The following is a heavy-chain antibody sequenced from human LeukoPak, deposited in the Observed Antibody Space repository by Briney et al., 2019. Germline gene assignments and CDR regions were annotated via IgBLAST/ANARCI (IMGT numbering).Heavy chain of an antibody. CDR2: IYYSGST. CDR3: ARESIAARPHAFDI. Sequence: SETLSLTCAVYGRSFSGYYWSWIRQHPGKGLEWIGYIYYSGSTYYNPSLKSRVTISVDTSKNQFSLKLSSVTAADTAVYYCARESIAARPHAFDIWGQGTMVTVSS. J-gene: IGHJ3*02. V-gene: IGHV4-31*11. D-gene: IGHD6-6*01. CDR1: GRSFSGYY.